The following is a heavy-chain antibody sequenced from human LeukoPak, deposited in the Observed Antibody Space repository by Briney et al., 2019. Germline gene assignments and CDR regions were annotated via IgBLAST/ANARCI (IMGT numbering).Heavy chain of an antibody. V-gene: IGHV4-39*01. J-gene: IGHJ4*02. D-gene: IGHD1-26*01. Sequence: PSETLSLTCTVSGVSISNNYFYWAWIRPPPWKRLELIGHVHHTGSTFHNSSLKSRVTISADTSQNQFSLSLTSVTAADTAVYYCATLGLLRGAGFNLATHFDYWGQGTLVAVSS. CDR1: GVSISNNYFY. CDR2: VHHTGST. CDR3: ATLGLLRGAGFNLATHFDY.